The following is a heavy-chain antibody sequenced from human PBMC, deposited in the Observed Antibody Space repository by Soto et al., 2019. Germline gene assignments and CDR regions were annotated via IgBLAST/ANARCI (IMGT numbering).Heavy chain of an antibody. CDR1: GFTFSSYS. D-gene: IGHD2-15*01. CDR3: ARDKDCSGGSCYSGYYYYYMDV. CDR2: ISSSSSTI. Sequence: GGSLRLSCAASGFTFSSYSMNWVRQAPGKGLEWVSYISSSSSTIYYADSVKGRFTISRDNAKNSLYLQMNSLRAEDTAVYYCARDKDCSGGSCYSGYYYYYMDVWGKGTTVTVSS. J-gene: IGHJ6*03. V-gene: IGHV3-48*01.